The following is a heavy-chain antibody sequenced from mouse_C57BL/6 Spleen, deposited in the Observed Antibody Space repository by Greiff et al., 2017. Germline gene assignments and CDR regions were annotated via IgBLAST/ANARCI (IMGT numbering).Heavy chain of an antibody. J-gene: IGHJ4*01. D-gene: IGHD1-1*01. V-gene: IGHV5-17*01. Sequence: EVQLQESGGGLVKPGGSLKLSCAASGFTFSDYGMHWVRQAPETGLEWVAYISSGSSTIYYADTVKGRFTISRDNAKNTLFLQMTSLRSEDTAMYYCAGITTVPGWGQGTSVTVSS. CDR1: GFTFSDYG. CDR3: AGITTVPG. CDR2: ISSGSSTI.